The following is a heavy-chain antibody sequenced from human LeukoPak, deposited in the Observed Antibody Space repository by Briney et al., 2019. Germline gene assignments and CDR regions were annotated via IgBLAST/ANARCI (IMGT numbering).Heavy chain of an antibody. CDR3: ARHVGATDFDY. D-gene: IGHD1-26*01. CDR2: IYYSGST. V-gene: IGHV4-59*08. CDR1: GGSFSGYY. J-gene: IGHJ4*02. Sequence: SETLSLTCAVYGGSFSGYYWSWIRQPPGKGLEWIGYIYYSGSTNYNPSLKGRVTISVDTPKNQFSLKLSSVTAADTAVYYCARHVGATDFDYWGQGTLVTVSS.